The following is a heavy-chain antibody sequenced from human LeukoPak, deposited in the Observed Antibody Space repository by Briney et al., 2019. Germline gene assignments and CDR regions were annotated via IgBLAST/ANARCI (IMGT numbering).Heavy chain of an antibody. J-gene: IGHJ4*02. Sequence: SETLFLTCTVSGGSISSGDYYWSWIRQPPGKGLEWIGYIYYSGSTYYNPSLKSRVTISVDTSKNQFSLKLSSVTAADTAVYYCARVWAKQWLGPDYWGQGTLVTVSS. CDR1: GGSISSGDYY. CDR3: ARVWAKQWLGPDY. CDR2: IYYSGST. D-gene: IGHD6-19*01. V-gene: IGHV4-30-4*01.